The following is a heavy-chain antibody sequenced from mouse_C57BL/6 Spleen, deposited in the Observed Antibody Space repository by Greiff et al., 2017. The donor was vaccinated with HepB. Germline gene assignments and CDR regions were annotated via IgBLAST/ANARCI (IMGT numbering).Heavy chain of an antibody. J-gene: IGHJ2*01. V-gene: IGHV1-80*01. CDR1: GYAFSSYW. CDR3: ARWGDSHYFDY. Sequence: QVQLKESGAELVKPGASVKISCKASGYAFSSYWMNWVKQRPGKGLEWIGQIYPGDGDTNYNGKFKGKATLTADKSSSTAYMQLSSLTSEDSAVYFCARWGDSHYFDYRGQGTTLTVSS. CDR2: IYPGDGDT.